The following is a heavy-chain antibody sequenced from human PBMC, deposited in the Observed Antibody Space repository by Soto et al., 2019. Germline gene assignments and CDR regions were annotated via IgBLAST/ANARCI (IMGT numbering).Heavy chain of an antibody. CDR2: IYYSWST. D-gene: IGHD6-19*01. Sequence: SETLSLTCTVSGGSISSGGYYWSWIRHHPGKGLEWIGYIYYSWSTSYNPSLKSRVTISVDTSKNQFSLKLSSVTAADTAVYYCARSSGYSNGWGTYCYGMDVWAQGTTVTLSS. CDR1: GGSISSGGYY. V-gene: IGHV4-31*03. CDR3: ARSSGYSNGWGTYCYGMDV. J-gene: IGHJ6*02.